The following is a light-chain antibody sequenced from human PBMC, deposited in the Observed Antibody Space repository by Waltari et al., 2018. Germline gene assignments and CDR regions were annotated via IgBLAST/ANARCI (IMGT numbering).Light chain of an antibody. Sequence: EIVLTQSPAILSFSPGERATLSCRTSQSVGTYLAWYQQRPGQSPRLLIYDASYRATGIPARFSGSGSETDSTLTISSLQPEDFAVYYCQQRRNWPLTFGGGTRVEI. CDR2: DAS. CDR3: QQRRNWPLT. V-gene: IGKV3-11*01. J-gene: IGKJ4*01. CDR1: QSVGTY.